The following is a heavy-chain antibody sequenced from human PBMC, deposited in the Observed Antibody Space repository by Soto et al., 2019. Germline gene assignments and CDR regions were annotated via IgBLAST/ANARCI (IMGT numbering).Heavy chain of an antibody. CDR2: IYTSGST. J-gene: IGHJ5*02. CDR1: GGSISSYY. Sequence: ASETLSLTCTVSGGSISSYYWSWIRQPAGKGLEWIGRIYTSGSTNYNPSLKSRVTMSVDTSKNQFSLKLSSVTAADTAVYYCARDGIAAAGTIWFDPWGQGTLVTVSS. V-gene: IGHV4-4*07. D-gene: IGHD6-13*01. CDR3: ARDGIAAAGTIWFDP.